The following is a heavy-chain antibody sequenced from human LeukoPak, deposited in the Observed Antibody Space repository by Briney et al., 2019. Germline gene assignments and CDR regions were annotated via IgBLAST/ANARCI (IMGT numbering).Heavy chain of an antibody. CDR2: IYYSGST. Sequence: SETLSLTCTVSGGSISSSNYYWGWIRQPPGKGLEWIGSIYYSGSTYYNPSLKSRVTISVDTSKNQFSLKLSSVTAADTAVYYCARQAAAVNKAFDYWGQGTLVTVSS. D-gene: IGHD6-13*01. V-gene: IGHV4-39*01. J-gene: IGHJ4*02. CDR3: ARQAAAVNKAFDY. CDR1: GGSISSSNYY.